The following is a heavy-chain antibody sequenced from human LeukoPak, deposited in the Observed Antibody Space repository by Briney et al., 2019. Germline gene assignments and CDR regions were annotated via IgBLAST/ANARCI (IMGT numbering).Heavy chain of an antibody. CDR3: AREGGEFCTGGACHHWYFDL. CDR1: GDTSGGYG. D-gene: IGHD2-8*02. Sequence: SVKVPCKASGDTSGGYGISWVRQAPGQGLEWMGRIIPMFGVTKYVEKFQGRVTITADTSTSTVYMELSSLTSEDTAVYFCAREGGEFCTGGACHHWYFDLWGRGTLVTVSS. CDR2: IIPMFGVT. J-gene: IGHJ2*01. V-gene: IGHV1-69*04.